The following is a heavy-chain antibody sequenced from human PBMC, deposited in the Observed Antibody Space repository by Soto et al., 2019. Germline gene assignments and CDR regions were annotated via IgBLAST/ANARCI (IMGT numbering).Heavy chain of an antibody. V-gene: IGHV4-59*02. CDR2: MHYTGFS. D-gene: IGHD6-13*01. Sequence: SETLPLTCSFSGDSVTSGYLTWIRQSPEKGLEWIGYMHYTGFSHYSPSLKSRLTISVDTAKNQFTLQLTSVTVADTAVYYCATSDGNAWYTNRGQGTQVLVSS. J-gene: IGHJ4*02. CDR1: GDSVTSGY. CDR3: ATSDGNAWYTN.